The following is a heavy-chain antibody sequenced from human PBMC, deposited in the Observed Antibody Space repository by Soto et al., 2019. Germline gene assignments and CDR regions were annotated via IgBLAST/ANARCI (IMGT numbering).Heavy chain of an antibody. CDR1: GFTFSSYA. J-gene: IGHJ4*02. CDR2: ISYDGSNK. D-gene: IGHD3-9*01. CDR3: AREALPEYWDWLLSRGPYFVY. Sequence: GGSLRLSCAASGFTFSSYAMHWVRQAPGKGLEWVAVISYDGSNKYYADSVKGRFTISRDNSKNTLYLQMNSLGAEDTAVYYCAREALPEYWDWLLSRGPYFVYWGQGALVTVSS. V-gene: IGHV3-30-3*01.